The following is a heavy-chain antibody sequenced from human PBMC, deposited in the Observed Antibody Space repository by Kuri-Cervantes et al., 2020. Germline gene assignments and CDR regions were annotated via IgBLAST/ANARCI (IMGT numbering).Heavy chain of an antibody. V-gene: IGHV4-34*01. CDR1: GGSFSGYY. J-gene: IGHJ4*02. CDR3: ARNYNFWSGYYFDY. Sequence: SQTLSLTCAVYGGSFSGYYWSWIRQPPGKGLEWIGSIYHSGSTYYNPSLKSRVTISVDTSKNQFSLKLSSVTAADTAVYYCARNYNFWSGYYFDYWGQGTLVTVSS. D-gene: IGHD3-3*01. CDR2: IYHSGST.